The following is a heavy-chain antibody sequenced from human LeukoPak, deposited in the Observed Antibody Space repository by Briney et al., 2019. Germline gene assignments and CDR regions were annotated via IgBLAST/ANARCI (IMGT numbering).Heavy chain of an antibody. CDR1: GFTFSSYW. J-gene: IGHJ4*02. Sequence: GGSLRLSCAASGFTFSSYWISWVRQAPGKGLEWVANIKQDGSEKYYVDSVKGRFTISRDNPKNSLYLQMNSLRAEDTAVYYCAREYSSSSGKALDYWGQGTLVTVSS. V-gene: IGHV3-7*01. CDR3: AREYSSSSGKALDY. D-gene: IGHD6-6*01. CDR2: IKQDGSEK.